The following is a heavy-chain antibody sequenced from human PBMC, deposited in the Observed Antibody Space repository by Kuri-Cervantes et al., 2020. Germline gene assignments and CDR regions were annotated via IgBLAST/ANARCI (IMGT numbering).Heavy chain of an antibody. D-gene: IGHD6-13*01. CDR2: ISSDGSAK. V-gene: IGHV3-48*01. CDR3: ARVLGSSSWYHFDY. J-gene: IGHJ4*02. Sequence: ESLKISCVASGFTFSSCGINWVRQAPGKGLEWLSYISSDGSAKYYADSVKGRFTISRDNARNSLYLQMNSLRAEDTALYYCARVLGSSSWYHFDYWGQGTLVTVSS. CDR1: GFTFSSCG.